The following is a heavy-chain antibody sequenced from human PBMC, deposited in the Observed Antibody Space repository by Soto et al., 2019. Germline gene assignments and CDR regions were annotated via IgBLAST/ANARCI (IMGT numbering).Heavy chain of an antibody. D-gene: IGHD5-18*01. CDR2: ISYDGGKK. CDR3: ARNMDTPTDDYYYYGMDV. J-gene: IGHJ6*02. V-gene: IGHV3-30*03. Sequence: QVQLAESGGGVVQPGRSLRLSCTASGFSFSSHAMHWVRQAPGKGLEWLAVISYDGGKKYYVDSVKGRFSVSRDNSKNTLDLQMNSLRDEDTAVYYCARNMDTPTDDYYYYGMDVWGQGTTVTVS. CDR1: GFSFSSHA.